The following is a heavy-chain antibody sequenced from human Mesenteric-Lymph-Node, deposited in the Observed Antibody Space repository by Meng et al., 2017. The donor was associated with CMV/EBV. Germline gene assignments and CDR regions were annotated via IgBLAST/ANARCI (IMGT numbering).Heavy chain of an antibody. Sequence: CRASGYTFIDYDIHWVRQAPGQGLEWMGWINPNSGDTNYTQKFQGRVTMPRDTSISTAYMDLSRLRSDDTAVYYCARGDNRNWFDPWGQGTLVTVSS. J-gene: IGHJ5*02. CDR1: GYTFIDYD. CDR3: ARGDNRNWFDP. V-gene: IGHV1-2*02. D-gene: IGHD1-14*01. CDR2: INPNSGDT.